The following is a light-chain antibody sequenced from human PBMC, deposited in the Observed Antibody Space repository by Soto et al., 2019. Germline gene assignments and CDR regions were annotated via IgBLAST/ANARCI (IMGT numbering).Light chain of an antibody. Sequence: EIVLTQSPGPLSLSPGERATLSCRASQSVSSTFFAWYQQRPGQAPRLLMYGASSRATSIPERFSGSGSGTNFTLTTSRLDPEDFAVYYCQQFDSSLTCGQSTEVEIK. CDR2: GAS. CDR1: QSVSSTF. V-gene: IGKV3-20*01. CDR3: QQFDSSLT. J-gene: IGKJ1*01.